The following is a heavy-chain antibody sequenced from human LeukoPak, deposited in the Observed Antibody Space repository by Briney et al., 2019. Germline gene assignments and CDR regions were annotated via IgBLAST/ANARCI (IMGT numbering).Heavy chain of an antibody. D-gene: IGHD2-21*01. V-gene: IGHV3-30*02. Sequence: GGSLRLSCGASGFIFNRYGMHWVRQAPGKGLEWVAFIRYDGNNKYCADSVKGRFTISRDNSKNTLYLQMNSLRAEDTAVYYCARSMAQDVDAFDIWGQGTMVTVSS. CDR1: GFIFNRYG. J-gene: IGHJ3*02. CDR2: IRYDGNNK. CDR3: ARSMAQDVDAFDI.